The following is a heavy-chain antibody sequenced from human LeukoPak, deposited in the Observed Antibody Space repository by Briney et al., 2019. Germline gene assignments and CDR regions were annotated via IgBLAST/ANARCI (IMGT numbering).Heavy chain of an antibody. V-gene: IGHV3-74*01. CDR3: ATPSHSLSIAAARAAITEAMDV. D-gene: IGHD6-13*01. Sequence: GGSLRLSCAASGFTFRSYWMHWVRQAPGKGLVWVSRINSDGTATTYADSVKGRFSASRDNAKNTLYLQMNSLRAEDTAVYYCATPSHSLSIAAARAAITEAMDVWGQGTTVTVSS. CDR1: GFTFRSYW. J-gene: IGHJ6*02. CDR2: INSDGTAT.